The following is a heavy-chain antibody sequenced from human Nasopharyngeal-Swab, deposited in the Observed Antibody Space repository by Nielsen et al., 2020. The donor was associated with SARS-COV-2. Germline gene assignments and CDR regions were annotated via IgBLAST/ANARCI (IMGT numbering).Heavy chain of an antibody. J-gene: IGHJ3*01. V-gene: IGHV4-31*03. CDR1: GGSISSDNYF. Sequence: LRLSCTVSGGSISSDNYFWSWIRQRPGKGLEWIGYVHYTGKTYYNPSLESRLTISLDTSRNQFSLMLRSVTAADTAVYYCAREVINQAVSDAFDFWGQGTMVTVSS. CDR2: VHYTGKT. D-gene: IGHD3-16*02. CDR3: AREVINQAVSDAFDF.